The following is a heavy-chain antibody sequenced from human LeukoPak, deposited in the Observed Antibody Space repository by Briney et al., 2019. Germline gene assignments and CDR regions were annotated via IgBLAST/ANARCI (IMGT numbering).Heavy chain of an antibody. CDR3: ARGRGYSGYGFDY. V-gene: IGHV4-59*01. CDR1: GGSISDYY. CDR2: IYYSGST. J-gene: IGHJ4*02. D-gene: IGHD5-12*01. Sequence: SETLSLTCTVSGGSISDYYWSWIRQPPGKGLEWIGYIYYSGSTNYNPSLKSRVTISVDTSKNQFSLKLSSVTAADTAVYYCARGRGYSGYGFDYWGQGTLVTVSS.